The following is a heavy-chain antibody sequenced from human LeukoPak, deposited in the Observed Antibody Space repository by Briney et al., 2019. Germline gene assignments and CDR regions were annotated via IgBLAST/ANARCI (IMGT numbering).Heavy chain of an antibody. CDR2: IYSGGST. Sequence: GGSLRLSCAASGFTVSSNYMSWVRQAPGKGLEWVSVIYSGGSTYYADSVKGRFTISRDNSKNTLYLQMNSLRAEDTAVYYCARGVRGVIIPYYFDYWGQGTLVTVSS. J-gene: IGHJ4*02. D-gene: IGHD3-10*01. CDR1: GFTVSSNY. V-gene: IGHV3-66*01. CDR3: ARGVRGVIIPYYFDY.